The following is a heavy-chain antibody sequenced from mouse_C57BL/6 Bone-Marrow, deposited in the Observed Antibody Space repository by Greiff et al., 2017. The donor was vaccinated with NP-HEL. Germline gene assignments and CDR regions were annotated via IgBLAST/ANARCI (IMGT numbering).Heavy chain of an antibody. J-gene: IGHJ1*03. CDR2: INPNYGTT. D-gene: IGHD1-1*01. V-gene: IGHV1-39*01. Sequence: EVQLQQSGPELVKPGASVKISCKASGYSFTDYNMNWVKQSNGKSLEWIGVINPNYGTTSYNQKFKGKATLTVDQSASTAYMQLNSLTSEDSAVYYCAYGSSSSHWYFDVWGTGTTVTVSS. CDR1: GYSFTDYN. CDR3: AYGSSSSHWYFDV.